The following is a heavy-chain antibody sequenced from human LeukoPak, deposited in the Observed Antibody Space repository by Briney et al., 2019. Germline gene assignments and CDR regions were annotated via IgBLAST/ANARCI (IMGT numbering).Heavy chain of an antibody. CDR2: IVVGSGNT. D-gene: IGHD1-26*01. CDR3: AAVQVGANYYFDY. Sequence: GTSVKVSCKASGFTFTSSAMQWVRQARGQRLEWIGWIVVGSGNTNYAQKFQERVTITRDMSTSRAYMELSSLRSEDTAVYYCAAVQVGANYYFDYWGQETLVTVSS. CDR1: GFTFTSSA. J-gene: IGHJ4*02. V-gene: IGHV1-58*02.